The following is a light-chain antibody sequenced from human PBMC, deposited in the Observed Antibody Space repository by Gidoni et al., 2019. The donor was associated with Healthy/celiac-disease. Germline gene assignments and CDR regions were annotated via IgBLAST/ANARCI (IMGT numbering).Light chain of an antibody. Sequence: EIVLTQSPATLSLSPGERATLSCRASQSVSSYLDWYQQKPGQAPRLLIYDASNRATGIPARFRGSGSGTDFTLTISSLEPEDFAVYYCQQRSNWPPGGFGQGTKLEIK. CDR3: QQRSNWPPGG. CDR1: QSVSSY. CDR2: DAS. J-gene: IGKJ2*03. V-gene: IGKV3-11*01.